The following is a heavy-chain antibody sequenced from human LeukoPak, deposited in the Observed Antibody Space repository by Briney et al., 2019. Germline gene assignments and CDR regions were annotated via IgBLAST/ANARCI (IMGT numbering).Heavy chain of an antibody. CDR1: GFTFSSYA. Sequence: PGGSLRLSCAASGFTFSSYAMSWVRQAPXXXXEWVSAISGSGGSTYYADSVKGRFTISRDNSKNTLYLQMNSLRAEDTAVYYCAQPLIAAADYWGQGTLVTVSS. CDR3: AQPLIAAADY. J-gene: IGHJ4*02. V-gene: IGHV3-23*01. CDR2: ISGSGGST. D-gene: IGHD6-13*01.